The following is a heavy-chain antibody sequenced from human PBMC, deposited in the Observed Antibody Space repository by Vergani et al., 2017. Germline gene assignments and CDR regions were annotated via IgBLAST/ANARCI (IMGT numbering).Heavy chain of an antibody. CDR2: IIPILGIA. V-gene: IGHV1-69*02. D-gene: IGHD4-17*01. Sequence: QVQLVQSGAEVKKPGSSVKVSCKASGGTFSSYTISWVRQAPGQGLEWMGRIIPILGIANYAQKFQGRVTITADESTSTAYMELSSLRSEDTAVYYCARSGVPYGDYIFDYWGQGTLVTVSS. J-gene: IGHJ4*02. CDR1: GGTFSSYT. CDR3: ARSGVPYGDYIFDY.